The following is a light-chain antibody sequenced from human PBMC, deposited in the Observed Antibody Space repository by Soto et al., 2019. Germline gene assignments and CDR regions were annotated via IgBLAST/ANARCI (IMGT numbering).Light chain of an antibody. CDR3: QSYDRSLSGWV. CDR2: VNT. Sequence: QSVLTQPPSVSGAPGQMITISCTGSSSNIGADFGVHWYQQLPGAAPKLVIFVNTNRPSGVPDRFSGSKSGTSASLAITGLQAEDEADYYCQSYDRSLSGWVFGTGTKVTVL. J-gene: IGLJ3*02. V-gene: IGLV1-40*01. CDR1: SSNIGADFG.